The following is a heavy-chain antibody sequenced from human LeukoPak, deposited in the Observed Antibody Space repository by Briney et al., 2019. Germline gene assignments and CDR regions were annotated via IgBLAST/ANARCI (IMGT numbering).Heavy chain of an antibody. CDR3: ASTDIVVVPAAIRGHNWFDP. V-gene: IGHV4-34*01. Sequence: SETLSLTCAVYGGSFSGYYWSWIRQPPGKGLEWIEEINHSGSTNYNPSLKSRVTISVDTSKNQFSLKLSSVTAADTAVYYCASTDIVVVPAAIRGHNWFDPWGQGTLVTVSS. CDR1: GGSFSGYY. J-gene: IGHJ5*02. CDR2: INHSGST. D-gene: IGHD2-2*02.